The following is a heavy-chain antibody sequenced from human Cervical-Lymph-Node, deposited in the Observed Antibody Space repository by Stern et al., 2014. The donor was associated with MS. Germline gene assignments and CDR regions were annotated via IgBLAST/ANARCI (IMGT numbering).Heavy chain of an antibody. J-gene: IGHJ5*02. CDR3: ARGGNHQDTRQNWFDP. CDR1: GFIYG. D-gene: IGHD2-2*01. Sequence: VQLVQSGAEVKKPGASVKVSCKTSGFIYGITWLRQVPGQGLEWMGWLRPFNGHTNYAQNVQGRVTMTMDTSTRTAYMELKNLTSDDTAIYYCARGGNHQDTRQNWFDPWGQGTLVTVSS. CDR2: LRPFNGHT. V-gene: IGHV1-18*01.